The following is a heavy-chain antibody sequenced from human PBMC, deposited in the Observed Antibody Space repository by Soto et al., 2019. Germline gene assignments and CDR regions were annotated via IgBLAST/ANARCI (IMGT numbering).Heavy chain of an antibody. D-gene: IGHD1-26*01. CDR2: ITAYNGNT. CDR1: GDIFTSYG. J-gene: IGHJ4*02. CDR3: ARGGVGATALYFDY. Sequence: AASVKVSCKASGDIFTSYGISWVRQAPGQGLEWMGWITAYNGNTNYAQKFQGRVTMTTDTSTSTAYMELRSLRSDDTAVYYCARGGVGATALYFDYWGQGTLVTVSS. V-gene: IGHV1-18*01.